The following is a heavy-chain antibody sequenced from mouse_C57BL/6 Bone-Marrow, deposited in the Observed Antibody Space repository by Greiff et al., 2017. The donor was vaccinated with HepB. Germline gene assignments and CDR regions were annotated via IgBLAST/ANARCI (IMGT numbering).Heavy chain of an antibody. D-gene: IGHD1-1*01. V-gene: IGHV1-80*01. J-gene: IGHJ1*03. CDR2: IYPGDGDT. Sequence: VQLQQSGAELVKPGASVKISCKASGYAFSSYWMNWVKQRPGKGLEWIGQIYPGDGDTNYNGKFKGKATLTADKSSSTAYMQLSSLTSEDSAVHFCARGGGLLRWYFDVWGTGTTVTVSS. CDR1: GYAFSSYW. CDR3: ARGGGLLRWYFDV.